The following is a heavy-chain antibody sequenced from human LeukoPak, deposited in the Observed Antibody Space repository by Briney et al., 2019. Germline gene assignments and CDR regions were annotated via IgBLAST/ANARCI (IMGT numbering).Heavy chain of an antibody. J-gene: IGHJ3*02. CDR3: ARDPLKRAFDI. CDR1: GFTFSSYS. Sequence: GGSLRLSCAASGFTFSSYSMNWVRQAPGKGLEWVSSISSTSSYIYYADSVKGRFTISRDNAKNSLYLQMNSLRAEDTAVYYCARDPLKRAFDIWGQGTMSPSLQ. V-gene: IGHV3-21*01. CDR2: ISSTSSYI.